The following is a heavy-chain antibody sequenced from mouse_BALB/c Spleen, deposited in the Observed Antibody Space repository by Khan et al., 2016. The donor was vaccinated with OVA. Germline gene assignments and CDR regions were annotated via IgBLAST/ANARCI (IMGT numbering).Heavy chain of an antibody. J-gene: IGHJ3*01. V-gene: IGHV1S137*01. Sequence: QVQLKESGAELVRPGVSVKISCKGSGYTFTDYGIHWVKQSHAKSLEWIGVISSYHGDATYNQRFKGKATMTVDKSSSTAYMELARLTSEDSAIYYCARDTSGEEFAYWGQGTLVTVSA. CDR1: GYTFTDYG. D-gene: IGHD3-2*01. CDR3: ARDTSGEEFAY. CDR2: ISSYHGDA.